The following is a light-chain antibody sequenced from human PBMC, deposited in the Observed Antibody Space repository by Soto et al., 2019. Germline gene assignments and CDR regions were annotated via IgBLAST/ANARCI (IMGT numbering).Light chain of an antibody. CDR3: QQLISYPVT. J-gene: IGKJ4*01. V-gene: IGKV1-9*01. Sequence: DISLTQSPSFLSASVGDRVTITCRASQGINSGYLAWYQQKPGTAPKLLIYATSLLQSGVPARFSGSGSGTEFTLTISSLQPEDFATYYCQQLISYPVTFGGGNKVEIK. CDR1: QGINSGY. CDR2: ATS.